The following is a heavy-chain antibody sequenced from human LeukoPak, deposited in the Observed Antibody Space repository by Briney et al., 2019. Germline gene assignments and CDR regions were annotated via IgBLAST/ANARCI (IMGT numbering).Heavy chain of an antibody. V-gene: IGHV4-59*11. CDR2: TFYTGAT. D-gene: IGHD1-1*01. J-gene: IGHJ5*02. CDR3: AKRDRGGWFDP. CDR1: GGSIRSHH. Sequence: SETLSLTCTVSGGSIRSHHWNWIRQAPGKRLEWIGYTFYTGATYYNPSLRSRVTISIDTSKNQFSLKVTSVTTADTAVYYCAKRDRGGWFDPWGQGTLVTVSS.